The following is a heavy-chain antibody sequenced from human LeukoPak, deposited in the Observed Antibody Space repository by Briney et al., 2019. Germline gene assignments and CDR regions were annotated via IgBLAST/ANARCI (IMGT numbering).Heavy chain of an antibody. CDR3: AREKAVADYYYYYYMDV. CDR1: GGSISSYY. J-gene: IGHJ6*03. CDR2: IYSSGST. Sequence: PSETLSLTCTVSGGSISSYYWSWIRQPAGKGLEWIGRIYSSGSTNYNPSLKSRVTMSVDMSKNQFSLKPSSVTAADTAVYYCAREKAVADYYYYYYMDVWGKGTTVTVSS. V-gene: IGHV4-4*07. D-gene: IGHD6-19*01.